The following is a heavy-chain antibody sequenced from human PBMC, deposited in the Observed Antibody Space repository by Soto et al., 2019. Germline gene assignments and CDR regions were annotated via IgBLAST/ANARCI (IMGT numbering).Heavy chain of an antibody. CDR1: GFTFSSYA. V-gene: IGHV3-23*01. CDR2: ISGSGGST. CDR3: AKGAQYCSGGSCYGHWFDP. J-gene: IGHJ5*02. D-gene: IGHD2-15*01. Sequence: GGSLRLSCAASGFTFSSYAMSWVRQAPGKGLEWVSAISGSGGSTYYADSVKGRFTISRDNSKNTLYLQMNSLRAEDTAVYYCAKGAQYCSGGSCYGHWFDPWGQGTLVTVSS.